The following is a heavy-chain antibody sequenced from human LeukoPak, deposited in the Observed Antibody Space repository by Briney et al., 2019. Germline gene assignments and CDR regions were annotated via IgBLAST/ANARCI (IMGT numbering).Heavy chain of an antibody. Sequence: ASVKVSCKASGYTFTNYGISWVRQAPGQGLEWMGWISGYNGNTYYEQKFQGRITMTTDTPTSTSYMELRSLRSDDTAVYYCARDLKMAYSSGRYSWGTGSSNDYWGQGTLVTVSS. V-gene: IGHV1-18*01. D-gene: IGHD6-19*01. CDR2: ISGYNGNT. CDR1: GYTFTNYG. CDR3: ARDLKMAYSSGRYSWGTGSSNDY. J-gene: IGHJ4*02.